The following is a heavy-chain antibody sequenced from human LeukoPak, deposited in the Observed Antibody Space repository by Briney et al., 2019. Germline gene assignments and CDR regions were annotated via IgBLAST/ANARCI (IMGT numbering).Heavy chain of an antibody. D-gene: IGHD1/OR15-1a*01. CDR3: ARELREHTSLGFDP. J-gene: IGHJ2*01. CDR2: IIPIFGTA. Sequence: SVKVSCKASGGTFSSYAISWVRQAPGQGLEWMGGIIPIFGTANYAQKFQGRVTITADESTSTAYMELSSLRSEDTAVYYCARELREHTSLGFDPWGRGTLVTVSS. CDR1: GGTFSSYA. V-gene: IGHV1-69*13.